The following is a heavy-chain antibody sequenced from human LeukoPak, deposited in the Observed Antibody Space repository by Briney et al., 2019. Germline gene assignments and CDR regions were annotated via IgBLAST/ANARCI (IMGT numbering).Heavy chain of an antibody. V-gene: IGHV4-59*02. D-gene: IGHD1-14*01. Sequence: SETLSLTCTVSRGSVTSYYWSWIRQPPGKGLEWIGYIYYSGSTNYNPSLKSRVTISVDTSKNQFSLKLSSVTAADTAVYYCARGNRGYDDAFDIWGQGTMVTVSS. J-gene: IGHJ3*02. CDR3: ARGNRGYDDAFDI. CDR2: IYYSGST. CDR1: RGSVTSYY.